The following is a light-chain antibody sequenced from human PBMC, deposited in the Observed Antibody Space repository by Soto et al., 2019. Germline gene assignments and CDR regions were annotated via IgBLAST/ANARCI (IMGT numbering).Light chain of an antibody. CDR1: QSVSSN. Sequence: EIVMTQSPATLSLSPGERATLSCRASQSVSSNLAWYQQKPGQAPRLLIYGASTRATGIPARFSGSRSGTEFTLTINSLQSEDFAVYYCQPYNNWPPYTFGQGTKLEIK. V-gene: IGKV3-15*01. CDR2: GAS. J-gene: IGKJ2*01. CDR3: QPYNNWPPYT.